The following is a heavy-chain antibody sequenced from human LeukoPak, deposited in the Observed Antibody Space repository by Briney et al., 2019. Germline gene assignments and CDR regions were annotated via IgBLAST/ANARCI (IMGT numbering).Heavy chain of an antibody. V-gene: IGHV1-2*02. D-gene: IGHD6-19*01. CDR3: ARDVGRGWYEVFDY. CDR1: GYTFTGYY. CDR2: INPNSGGT. J-gene: IGHJ4*02. Sequence: GASVKVSCKASGYTFTGYYMHWVRQAPGQGLEWMGWINPNSGGTNYAQKFQGRVTMTRDTSISTAYMELSRLRSDDTAVYYCARDVGRGWYEVFDYWGQGTLVTVSS.